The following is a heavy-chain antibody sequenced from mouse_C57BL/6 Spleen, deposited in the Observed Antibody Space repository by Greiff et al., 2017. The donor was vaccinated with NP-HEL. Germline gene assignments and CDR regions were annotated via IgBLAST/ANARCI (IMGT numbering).Heavy chain of an antibody. Sequence: EVKVVESGGGLVQPGGSMKLSCAASGFTFSDAWMDWVRQSPEKGLEWVAEIRNKANNHATYYAESVKGRFTISRDDSKSSVYLQMNSLRAEDTGIYYCTRAVVARWYFDVWGTGTTVTVSS. V-gene: IGHV6-6*01. D-gene: IGHD1-1*01. CDR1: GFTFSDAW. CDR2: IRNKANNHAT. CDR3: TRAVVARWYFDV. J-gene: IGHJ1*03.